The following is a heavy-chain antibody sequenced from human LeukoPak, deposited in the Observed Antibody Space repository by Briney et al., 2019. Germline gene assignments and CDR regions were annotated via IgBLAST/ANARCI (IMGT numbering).Heavy chain of an antibody. CDR2: IYYSGTT. D-gene: IGHD7-27*01. CDR1: GGSISSSY. V-gene: IGHV4-59*01. Sequence: SETLSLTCTVSGGSISSSYWSWIRQPPGKGLEWIGYIYYSGTTNYSPSLKSRVTISVDTSKNQFSLKLTSVTAADTAVYYCARVVNWGLRYFDLWGRGTLVTVSS. CDR3: ARVVNWGLRYFDL. J-gene: IGHJ2*01.